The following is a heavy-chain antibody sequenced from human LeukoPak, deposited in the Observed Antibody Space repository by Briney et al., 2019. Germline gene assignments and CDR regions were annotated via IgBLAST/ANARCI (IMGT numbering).Heavy chain of an antibody. CDR3: ASLVEAAANFDY. Sequence: SVKVSCKASGGTFSSYAISWVRQAPGQGLEWMGGIIPIFGTANYAQKFQGRVTITTDESTSTAYMGLSSLRSEDTAVYYCASLVEAAANFDYWGQGTLVTVSS. CDR2: IIPIFGTA. V-gene: IGHV1-69*05. CDR1: GGTFSSYA. J-gene: IGHJ4*02. D-gene: IGHD6-13*01.